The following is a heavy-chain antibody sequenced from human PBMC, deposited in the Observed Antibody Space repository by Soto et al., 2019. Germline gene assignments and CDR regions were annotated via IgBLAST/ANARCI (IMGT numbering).Heavy chain of an antibody. CDR2: ISTMCGAA. CDR1: GGTFNTYA. Sequence: QGQLVQSGAEMKKPGSSVKVSCQSSGGTFNTYAMNWLRQAPGQGPEWMGDISTMCGAANYAPKFQGRVTITADASTGTSYMQLSSLTSADTALYFCAREGQVHTPGFGNWGQGTRVPVSS. J-gene: IGHJ1*01. V-gene: IGHV1-69*19. D-gene: IGHD3-16*01. CDR3: AREGQVHTPGFGN.